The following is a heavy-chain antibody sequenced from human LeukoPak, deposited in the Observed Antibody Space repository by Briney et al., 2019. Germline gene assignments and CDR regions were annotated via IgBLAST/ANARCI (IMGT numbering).Heavy chain of an antibody. J-gene: IGHJ4*02. Sequence: GASVKVSCKASGYTFTSYGISWVRQAPAQGLEWMGWISPYNGNTNYAQKLQGRVTMTTDTSTSTDYMELRSLRSDDTAVYYCARGRVDYYDSSGYIFDYWGQGTLVTVSS. CDR1: GYTFTSYG. CDR2: ISPYNGNT. CDR3: ARGRVDYYDSSGYIFDY. D-gene: IGHD3-22*01. V-gene: IGHV1-18*01.